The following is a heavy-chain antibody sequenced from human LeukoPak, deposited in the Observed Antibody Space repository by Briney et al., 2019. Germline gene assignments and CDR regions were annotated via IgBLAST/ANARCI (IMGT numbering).Heavy chain of an antibody. Sequence: SETLSLTCTVSGGSISSGDYYWSWIRQPPGKGLEWIGYIYYSGSTYYNPSLKSRVTISVDTSKNQFSLKLSSVTAADTAVYYCARSASYYYYYMDVWGKGTTVTVSS. CDR1: GGSISSGDYY. CDR3: ARSASYYYYYMDV. J-gene: IGHJ6*03. CDR2: IYYSGST. V-gene: IGHV4-30-4*02.